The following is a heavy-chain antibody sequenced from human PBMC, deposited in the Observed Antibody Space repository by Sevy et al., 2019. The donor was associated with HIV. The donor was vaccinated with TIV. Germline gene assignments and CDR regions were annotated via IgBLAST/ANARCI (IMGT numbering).Heavy chain of an antibody. J-gene: IGHJ4*02. V-gene: IGHV4-61*02. CDR1: GGSFSSGNYY. Sequence: SETLSLTCTVSGGSFSSGNYYWSWIRQPAGKGLEWIGRIYNSGSTNYNPSLKSRVTISVDTSKNQFSLRLSTVTAADTAVYYCARVDRAYYDGSAFDFWGQGTLVTVSS. D-gene: IGHD3-22*01. CDR2: IYNSGST. CDR3: ARVDRAYYDGSAFDF.